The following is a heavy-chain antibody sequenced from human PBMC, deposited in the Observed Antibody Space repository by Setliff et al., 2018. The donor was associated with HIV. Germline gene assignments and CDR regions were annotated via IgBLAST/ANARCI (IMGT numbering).Heavy chain of an antibody. CDR2: INIRSGNT. D-gene: IGHD6-19*01. J-gene: IGHJ4*02. Sequence: GASVKVSCKTSGYTFTSYTTHWVRQAPGQGLEWMGWINIRSGNTNYAQKFQGRVTMTTDTSTSTAYMGLRSLRSDDTAVYYCARRGGSGWYDFDYWSQGTLVTVSS. CDR3: ARRGGSGWYDFDY. CDR1: GYTFTSYT. V-gene: IGHV1-18*04.